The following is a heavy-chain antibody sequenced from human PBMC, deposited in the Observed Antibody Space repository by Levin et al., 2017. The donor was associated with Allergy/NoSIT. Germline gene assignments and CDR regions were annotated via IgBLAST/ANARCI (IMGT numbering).Heavy chain of an antibody. J-gene: IGHJ3*02. V-gene: IGHV4-59*01. D-gene: IGHD3-3*01. CDR2: IYYSGST. CDR1: GGSISSYY. Sequence: SETLSLTCTVSGGSISSYYWSWIRQPPGKGLEWIGYIYYSGSTNYNPSLKSRFTISVDTSKNPFFLKLSSVTAADTGVYYCARAAYDDFWSGYPDAFDIWGEGTMVTVSA. CDR3: ARAAYDDFWSGYPDAFDI.